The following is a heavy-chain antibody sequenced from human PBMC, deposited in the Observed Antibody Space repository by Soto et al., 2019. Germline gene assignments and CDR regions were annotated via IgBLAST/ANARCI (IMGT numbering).Heavy chain of an antibody. J-gene: IGHJ4*02. D-gene: IGHD3-22*01. CDR3: AKNPGYYYDSTGYHFDY. CDR1: EFTFSNYA. V-gene: IGHV3-23*01. Sequence: GGSLRLSCAASEFTFSNYAMSWVRQAPGKGLEWVSAISYGGGTTYYADSVKGRFTISRDNSKNTLYLQMNSLRAEDTAVYYCAKNPGYYYDSTGYHFDYWGQGTRVTSPQ. CDR2: ISYGGGTT.